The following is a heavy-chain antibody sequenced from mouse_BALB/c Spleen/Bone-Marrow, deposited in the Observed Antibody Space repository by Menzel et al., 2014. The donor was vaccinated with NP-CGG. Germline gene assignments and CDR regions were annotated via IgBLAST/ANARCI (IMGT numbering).Heavy chain of an antibody. Sequence: EVMLVESGPGLVKPSQTVSLTCTVTGISITTGNYRWSWIRQFPGNKLEWIGYIYYSGTITYNPSLTSRTTITRDTSKNQFFLEMNSLTAEDTATYYCARYLGAYSDYWGQGTTLTVSS. D-gene: IGHD1-1*01. CDR2: IYYSGTI. CDR1: GISITTGNYR. V-gene: IGHV3-5*02. J-gene: IGHJ2*01. CDR3: ARYLGAYSDY.